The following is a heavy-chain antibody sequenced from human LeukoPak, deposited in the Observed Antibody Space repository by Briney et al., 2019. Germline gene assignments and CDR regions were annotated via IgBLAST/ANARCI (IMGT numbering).Heavy chain of an antibody. Sequence: PGGSLRLSCAASGFTFSDYYMSWIRQAPGKGLEWVSYISSSGSTIYYADSVKGRFTISRDNAKSSLYLQMNSLSAEDTAVYYCAGGYYDFWSGYRYNWFDPWGQGTLVTVSS. CDR2: ISSSGSTI. CDR1: GFTFSDYY. V-gene: IGHV3-11*01. J-gene: IGHJ5*02. D-gene: IGHD3-3*01. CDR3: AGGYYDFWSGYRYNWFDP.